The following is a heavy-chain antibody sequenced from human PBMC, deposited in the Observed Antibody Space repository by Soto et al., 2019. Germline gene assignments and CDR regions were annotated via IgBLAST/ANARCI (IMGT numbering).Heavy chain of an antibody. D-gene: IGHD2-2*02. CDR3: ARVSCSSTSCYTSYYYYGMDV. CDR2: IYYSGST. CDR1: GGSISSYY. Sequence: PSETLSLTCTVSGGSISSYYWSWIRQPPGKGLEWIGYIYYSGSTNYNPSLKSRVTISVDTSKNQFSLKLSSVTAADTAVYYCARVSCSSTSCYTSYYYYGMDVWGQGTTVTVSS. J-gene: IGHJ6*02. V-gene: IGHV4-59*01.